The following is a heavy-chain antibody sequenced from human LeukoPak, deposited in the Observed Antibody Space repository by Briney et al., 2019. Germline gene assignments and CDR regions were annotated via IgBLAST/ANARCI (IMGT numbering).Heavy chain of an antibody. D-gene: IGHD5-12*01. Sequence: GGSLRLSCAASGFTFSNTWMNWVRQAPGKGLEWVGRIKRIIDGGTTDYAAPVKGRFTISRDDSKNTLYLQMNSLKTEDTAVYYCTTGGYGGQFDYWGQGTLVTVSS. CDR3: TTGGYGGQFDY. CDR2: IKRIIDGGTT. CDR1: GFTFSNTW. J-gene: IGHJ4*02. V-gene: IGHV3-15*01.